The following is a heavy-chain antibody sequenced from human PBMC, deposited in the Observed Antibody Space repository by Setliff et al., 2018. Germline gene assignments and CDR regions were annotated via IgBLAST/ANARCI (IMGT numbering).Heavy chain of an antibody. D-gene: IGHD5-12*01. V-gene: IGHV3-30*03. J-gene: IGHJ3*02. CDR1: GFTFRAYG. CDR3: AGDPPSSGYAFDI. CDR2: ISSDGNNE. Sequence: PGGSLRLSCEASGFTFRAYGMFWVRQAPGKGLEWVAVISSDGNNEYYTGSVKGRFTISRDNSRNTLYLQMNSLRAEDTAVYYCAGDPPSSGYAFDIWGQGTMVTVSS.